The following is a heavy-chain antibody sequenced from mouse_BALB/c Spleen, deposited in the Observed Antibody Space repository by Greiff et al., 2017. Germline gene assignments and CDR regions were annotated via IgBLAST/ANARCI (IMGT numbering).Heavy chain of an antibody. CDR2: IWGGGST. CDR1: GFSLSRYS. Sequence: VKLMESGPGLVAPSQSLSITCTVSGFSLSRYSVHWVRQPPGKGLEWLGMIWGGGSTDYNSALKSRLSISKDNSKSQVFLKMNSLQTDDTAMYYCARKGTTVVGEWYFDYWGQGTTLTVSS. CDR3: ARKGTTVVGEWYFDY. D-gene: IGHD1-1*01. J-gene: IGHJ2*01. V-gene: IGHV2-6-4*01.